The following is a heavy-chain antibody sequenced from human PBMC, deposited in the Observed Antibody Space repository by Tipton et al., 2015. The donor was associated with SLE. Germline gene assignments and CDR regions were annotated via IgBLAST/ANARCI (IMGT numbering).Heavy chain of an antibody. CDR1: GGSIFSGSYY. V-gene: IGHV4-61*09. CDR3: ASIEGADYGDSYYYYGMDV. D-gene: IGHD4-17*01. CDR2: IYTSGNT. Sequence: TLSLTCIVSGGSIFSGSYYWGWIRQTGGKGLEWIGYIYTSGNTNYNPSLKSRVTMFVDTSKIQFFLRLSSVTAADTAVYYCASIEGADYGDSYYYYGMDVWGQWTTVTVSS. J-gene: IGHJ6*02.